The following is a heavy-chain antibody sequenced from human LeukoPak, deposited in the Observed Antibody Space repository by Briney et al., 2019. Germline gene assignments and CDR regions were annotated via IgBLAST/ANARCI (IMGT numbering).Heavy chain of an antibody. CDR1: GGSMSSDY. CDR3: ARNVAGSFDY. J-gene: IGHJ4*02. D-gene: IGHD1-1*01. CDR2: IYTSGTT. V-gene: IGHV4-4*07. Sequence: SETLSLTCTVSGGSMSSDYWTWIRQPAGKGLEWIERIYTSGTTNYNPSLKGRVTMSVDTSKNQFSLRVSSVTAADTAVYYCARNVAGSFDYWGQGTLVTVSS.